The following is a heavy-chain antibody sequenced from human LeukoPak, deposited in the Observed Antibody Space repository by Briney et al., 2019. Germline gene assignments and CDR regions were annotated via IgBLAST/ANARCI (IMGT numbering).Heavy chain of an antibody. CDR2: ISSSSSYI. J-gene: IGHJ4*02. CDR3: ARGNYSSGWYYFDY. CDR1: GFTFSSYS. V-gene: IGHV3-21*01. Sequence: GGSLRLSRAASGFTFSSYSMNWVRQAPGKGLEWVSSISSSSSYIYYADSVKGRFTISRDNAKNSLYLQMNSLRAEDTAVYYCARGNYSSGWYYFDYWGQGTLVTVSS. D-gene: IGHD6-19*01.